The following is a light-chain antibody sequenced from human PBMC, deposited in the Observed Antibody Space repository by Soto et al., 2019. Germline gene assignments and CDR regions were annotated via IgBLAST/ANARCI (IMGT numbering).Light chain of an antibody. V-gene: IGKV1-13*02. Sequence: IQLTPSPSSLSASVGDRVTITCRARQALGSAFAWYQQRPGKAPKLLLYDASNLEAGVPSRFSGSGSGTDITLTITSLLPEDVATYYGQQFNGFPLTFGGGTKVQIK. J-gene: IGKJ4*01. CDR3: QQFNGFPLT. CDR1: QALGSA. CDR2: DAS.